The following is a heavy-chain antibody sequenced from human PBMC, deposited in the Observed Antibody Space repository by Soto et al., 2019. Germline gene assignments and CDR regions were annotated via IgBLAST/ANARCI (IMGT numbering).Heavy chain of an antibody. D-gene: IGHD3-10*01. Sequence: PSETLSLTCTVSGGSISSSSYYWGWIRQPPGKGLEWIGSIYYSGSTYYNPSLKSRVTISVDTSKNQFSLKLSSVTAADTAVYYCARHGSVAQRRDWFDPWGQGTLVTVSS. CDR2: IYYSGST. CDR3: ARHGSVAQRRDWFDP. CDR1: GGSISSSSYY. J-gene: IGHJ5*02. V-gene: IGHV4-39*01.